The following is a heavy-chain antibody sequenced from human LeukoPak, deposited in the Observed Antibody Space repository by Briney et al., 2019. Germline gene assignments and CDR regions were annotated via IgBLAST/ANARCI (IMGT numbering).Heavy chain of an antibody. CDR3: ARGSGEVWFERGLVD. Sequence: ASVKVSCKASGYTFTGYYMHWVRQAPGQGLEWMGWINPNSGGTNYAQKFQGRVTMTRDTSISTAYMELSRLRSDDTAVYYCARGSGEVWFERGLVDWRQGTLVTVSS. J-gene: IGHJ4*02. D-gene: IGHD2-15*01. V-gene: IGHV1-2*02. CDR1: GYTFTGYY. CDR2: INPNSGGT.